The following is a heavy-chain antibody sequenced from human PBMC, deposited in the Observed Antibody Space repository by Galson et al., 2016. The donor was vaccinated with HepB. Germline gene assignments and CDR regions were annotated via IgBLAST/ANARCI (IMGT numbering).Heavy chain of an antibody. J-gene: IGHJ6*03. V-gene: IGHV3-21*01. CDR2: MAISSSDI. D-gene: IGHD1-1*01. CDR3: ARATENLGAKAYYYYMDV. Sequence: SLRLSCAGSGFTFSSYSMNWVRQAPGKGLEWVSSMAISSSDIYYADSVKGRLTMSRDNAKKSVYLHMNSLRAEDTAIYYCARATENLGAKAYYYYMDVWGKGTTVTVSS. CDR1: GFTFSSYS.